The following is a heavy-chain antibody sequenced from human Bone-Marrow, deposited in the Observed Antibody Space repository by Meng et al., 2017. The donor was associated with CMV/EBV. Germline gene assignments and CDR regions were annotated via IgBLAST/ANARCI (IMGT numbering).Heavy chain of an antibody. CDR3: AREAIVVVPAAIADPFDY. CDR1: GFTFSSYA. Sequence: GESLKISCAASGFTFSSYAMSWVRQAPGKGLEWVSAISGSGGSTHYADSVKGRFTISRDNAKNSLYLQMNSLRAEDTAVYYCAREAIVVVPAAIADPFDYWGQGTLVTVSS. J-gene: IGHJ4*02. V-gene: IGHV3-23*01. D-gene: IGHD2-2*02. CDR2: ISGSGGST.